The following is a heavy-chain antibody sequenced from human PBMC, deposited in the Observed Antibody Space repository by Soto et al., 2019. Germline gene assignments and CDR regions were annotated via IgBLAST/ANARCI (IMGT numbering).Heavy chain of an antibody. CDR2: ISGSGGST. CDR1: GFTFSSYA. D-gene: IGHD6-13*01. V-gene: IGHV3-23*01. J-gene: IGHJ6*02. Sequence: QPGGSLRLSCAASGFTFSSYAMSWVRQAPGKGLEWVSAISGSGGSTYYADSVKGRFTISRDNSKNTLYLQMNSLRAEDTAVYYCARSIAAAGKRGSFYYGMDVWGQGTTVTVSS. CDR3: ARSIAAAGKRGSFYYGMDV.